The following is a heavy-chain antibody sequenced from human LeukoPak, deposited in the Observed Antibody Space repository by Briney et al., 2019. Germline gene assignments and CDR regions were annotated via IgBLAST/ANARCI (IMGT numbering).Heavy chain of an antibody. CDR3: ARDRGSAGGFDF. Sequence: SETLSLTCTVSGGSISGYYWSWVRQPPGKGLEWIAFVSHSGSTNYNPSLKNRVTISRDTSKNQLSLKLSSVTAADTAVYYCARDRGSAGGFDFWGQGALVTVSS. V-gene: IGHV4-59*01. J-gene: IGHJ4*02. CDR1: GGSISGYY. D-gene: IGHD6-13*01. CDR2: VSHSGST.